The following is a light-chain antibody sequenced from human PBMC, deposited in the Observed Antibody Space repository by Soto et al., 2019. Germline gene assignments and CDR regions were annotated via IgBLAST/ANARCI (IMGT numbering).Light chain of an antibody. CDR3: QQYYTSPYT. Sequence: DIPMTQSPSTLSAAVGDRVTITCQASQSIRTWLAWYQQRPGEAPNLLIYEASKLQIGVPSRFGGSGSGTEIPVTISQLPADDVGNYYFQQYYTSPYTFGQGTKLEI. V-gene: IGKV1-5*03. CDR1: QSIRTW. CDR2: EAS. J-gene: IGKJ2*01.